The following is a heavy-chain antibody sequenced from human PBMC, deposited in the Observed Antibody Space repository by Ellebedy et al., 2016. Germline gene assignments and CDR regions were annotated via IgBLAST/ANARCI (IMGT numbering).Heavy chain of an antibody. J-gene: IGHJ4*02. CDR1: GGSFSGYY. CDR2: IYHSGST. Sequence: SETLSLTCAVYGGSFSGYYWSWIRQPPGKGLEWIGEIYHSGSTNYNPSLKSRVTISVDKSKNQFSLKLSSVTAADTAVYYCATGGWQGLFDYWGQGTLVTVSS. V-gene: IGHV4-34*01. D-gene: IGHD2-15*01. CDR3: ATGGWQGLFDY.